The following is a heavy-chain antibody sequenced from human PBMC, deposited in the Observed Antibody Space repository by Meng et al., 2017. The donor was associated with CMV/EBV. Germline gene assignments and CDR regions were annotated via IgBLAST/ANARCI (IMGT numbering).Heavy chain of an antibody. CDR1: GYTFTGYY. J-gene: IGHJ5*02. V-gene: IGHV1-2*02. CDR2: INPNSGGT. Sequence: ASVKVSCKASGYTFTGYYMHWVRQAPGQGLEWMGWINPNSGGTNYAQKFQGRVTMTRDTSISTAYMELSRLRSDDTAVYYCAREEGTYYDFWSGQNWFDPWGQGTPVTVSS. CDR3: AREEGTYYDFWSGQNWFDP. D-gene: IGHD3-3*01.